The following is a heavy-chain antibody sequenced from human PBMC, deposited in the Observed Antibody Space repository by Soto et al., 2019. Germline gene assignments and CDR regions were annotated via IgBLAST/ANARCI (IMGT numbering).Heavy chain of an antibody. CDR2: ISSSSSYI. Sequence: EVQLVESGGGLVKPGGSLRLSCAASGFTFSSYSMNWVRQAPGKGLEWVSSISSSSSYIYYADSVKGRFTISRDNAKNSLYLQMNSLRAEDTAVYYCARERSVAGTSPFDYWGQGTLVTVSS. CDR1: GFTFSSYS. CDR3: ARERSVAGTSPFDY. V-gene: IGHV3-21*01. D-gene: IGHD6-19*01. J-gene: IGHJ4*02.